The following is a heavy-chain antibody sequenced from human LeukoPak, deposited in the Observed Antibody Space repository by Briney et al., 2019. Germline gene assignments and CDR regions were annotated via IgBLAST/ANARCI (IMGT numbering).Heavy chain of an antibody. CDR3: ARDRSMIVTN. Sequence: SETLSLTCTVSGGSISSGSYYWSWIRQPAGKRLEWIGRIYTSGSTNYNPSLKSRVTISVDTSKNQFSLKLSSVTAADTAVYYCARDRSMIVTNWGQGTLVTVSS. CDR2: IYTSGST. D-gene: IGHD3-22*01. V-gene: IGHV4-61*02. J-gene: IGHJ4*02. CDR1: GGSISSGSYY.